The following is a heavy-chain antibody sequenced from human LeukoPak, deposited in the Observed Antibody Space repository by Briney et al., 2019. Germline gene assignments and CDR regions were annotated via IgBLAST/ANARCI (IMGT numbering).Heavy chain of an antibody. CDR1: GYTFTSYG. J-gene: IGHJ4*02. CDR2: ISAYNGNT. V-gene: IGHV1-18*01. Sequence: ASVKVSCKASGYTFTSYGISWVRQAPGQGLEWMGWISAYNGNTNYAQKLQGRVTMTTDTSTSTAYMELRSLRSDDTAVYYCAREIGPIQLHLWGSAFDYWGQGTLVTVSS. D-gene: IGHD5-18*01. CDR3: AREIGPIQLHLWGSAFDY.